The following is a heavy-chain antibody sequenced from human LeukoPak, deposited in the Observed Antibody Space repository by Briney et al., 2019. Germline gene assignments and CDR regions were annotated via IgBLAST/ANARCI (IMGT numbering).Heavy chain of an antibody. Sequence: GGSLRLSCAASGFTFSSYSMNWVRQAPGKGLEWVSSISSSSSSYIYYADSVKGRFTISRDNAKNSLYLQMNSLRAEDTAVYYCARVGLAAAGTPLWGQGTLVTVSS. CDR2: ISSSSSSYI. D-gene: IGHD6-13*01. J-gene: IGHJ4*02. V-gene: IGHV3-21*01. CDR3: ARVGLAAAGTPL. CDR1: GFTFSSYS.